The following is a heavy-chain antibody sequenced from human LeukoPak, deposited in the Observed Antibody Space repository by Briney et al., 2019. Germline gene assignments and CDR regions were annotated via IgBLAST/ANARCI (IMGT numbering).Heavy chain of an antibody. CDR2: ISAYNGNT. J-gene: IGHJ4*02. D-gene: IGHD5-18*01. V-gene: IGHV1-18*01. Sequence: ASVKVSCKASGYTFTSYGISWVRQAPGQGLEWMGWISAYNGNTNYAQKLQGRVTMTTDTSTSTAYTELRSLRSDDTAVYYCARDWDTAMAWSGYWGQGTLVTVSS. CDR1: GYTFTSYG. CDR3: ARDWDTAMAWSGY.